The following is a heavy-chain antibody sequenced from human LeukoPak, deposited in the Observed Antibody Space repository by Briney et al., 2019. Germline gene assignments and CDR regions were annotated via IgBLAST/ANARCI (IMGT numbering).Heavy chain of an antibody. D-gene: IGHD3-3*01. J-gene: IGHJ6*03. Sequence: SETLSLTCSVSGGSISSGSFYWSWIRQPAGKGLEWIGRAYTSGSTNYNRSLKSRVTISLDTSKNQLSLKLTSMNAADTAVYYCARDRRFYFYYYMDVWGKGTTVTVSS. CDR1: GGSISSGSFY. CDR3: ARDRRFYFYYYMDV. CDR2: AYTSGST. V-gene: IGHV4-61*02.